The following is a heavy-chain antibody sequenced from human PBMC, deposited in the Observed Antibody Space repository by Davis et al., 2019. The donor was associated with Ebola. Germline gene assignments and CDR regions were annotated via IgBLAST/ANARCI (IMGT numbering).Heavy chain of an antibody. V-gene: IGHV3-30*03. CDR3: ARGPTWTYWYFDL. CDR1: GFTFSSYG. J-gene: IGHJ2*01. D-gene: IGHD3-16*01. Sequence: SLNLSCAASGFTFSSYGMHWVRQAPGKGLEWVAVISYDGSNKYYADSVKGRFTISRDNSKNTLYLQMNSLRAEDTAVYYCARGPTWTYWYFDLWGRGTLVTVSS. CDR2: ISYDGSNK.